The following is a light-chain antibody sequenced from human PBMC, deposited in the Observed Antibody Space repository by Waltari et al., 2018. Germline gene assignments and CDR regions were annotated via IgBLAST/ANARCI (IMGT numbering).Light chain of an antibody. V-gene: IGLV2-14*03. J-gene: IGLJ3*02. CDR2: DVS. Sequence: QSALTQPASGSGSPGQSVTIPCTGTSNDVGFSNLVSWYQDHPGQGPKFIIYDVSDRPSGVSARFSGSKSGNTASLTISGLQAEDEADYYCSSESSDKVVLFGGGTKVTVL. CDR3: SSESSDKVVL. CDR1: SNDVGFSNL.